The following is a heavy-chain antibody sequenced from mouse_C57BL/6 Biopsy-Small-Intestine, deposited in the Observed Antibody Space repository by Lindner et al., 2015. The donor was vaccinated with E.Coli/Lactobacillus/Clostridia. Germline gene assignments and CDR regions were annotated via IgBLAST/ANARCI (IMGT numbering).Heavy chain of an antibody. J-gene: IGHJ3*01. D-gene: IGHD2-13*01. CDR1: GYTFTGYY. Sequence: SVKVSCKASGYTFTGYYMHWVRQAPGQGLEWMGRINLTVVAQTMHRRFQGRVTMTRDTSISTAYMELSRLRSDDTAVYYCARSRGDYFGNAFDIWGQGTMVTVSS. V-gene: IGHV1-53*01. CDR3: ARSRGDYFGNAFDI. CDR2: INLTVVA.